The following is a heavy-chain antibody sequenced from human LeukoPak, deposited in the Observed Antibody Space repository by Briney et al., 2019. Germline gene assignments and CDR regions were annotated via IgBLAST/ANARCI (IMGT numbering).Heavy chain of an antibody. CDR1: GFTFSDYG. Sequence: GGSLRLSCSASGFTFSDYGMSWVRQAPGKGLEWVSGIHGSSGSTYYADSVKGRSTISRDNSKNTLYLQMNSLRAEDTAVYYCARGYDFWSGYSFDYWGQGTLVTVSS. CDR3: ARGYDFWSGYSFDY. D-gene: IGHD3-3*01. CDR2: IHGSSGST. J-gene: IGHJ4*02. V-gene: IGHV3-23*01.